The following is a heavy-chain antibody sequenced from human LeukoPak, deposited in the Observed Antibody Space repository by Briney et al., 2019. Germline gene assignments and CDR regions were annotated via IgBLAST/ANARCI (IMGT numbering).Heavy chain of an antibody. CDR3: AGFFYDETNAAFDI. Sequence: ASVKVSCKASGVSFTFTSHAITWVRQAPGQGLEYLGGFIPIFGAATYAQKFQGRVTITTDEPTRAVYMELSRLRSEDSAMYYCAGFFYDETNAAFDIWGQGTKVTVSS. CDR1: GVSFTFTSHA. CDR2: FIPIFGAA. V-gene: IGHV1-69*05. J-gene: IGHJ3*02. D-gene: IGHD2/OR15-2a*01.